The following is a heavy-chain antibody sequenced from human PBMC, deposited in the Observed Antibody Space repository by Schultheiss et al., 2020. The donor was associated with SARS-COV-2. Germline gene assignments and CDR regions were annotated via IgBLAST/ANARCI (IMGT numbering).Heavy chain of an antibody. D-gene: IGHD3-22*01. J-gene: IGHJ3*02. Sequence: SCAASGFTFSNAWMTWVRQAPGRGLEWVSAISGSGGSTYYADSVKGRFTISRDNSKNSLYLQMNSLRAEDTAVYYCARDSGVTSYYDNDAFDIWGQGTMVTVSS. CDR3: ARDSGVTSYYDNDAFDI. V-gene: IGHV3-23*01. CDR1: GFTFSNAW. CDR2: ISGSGGST.